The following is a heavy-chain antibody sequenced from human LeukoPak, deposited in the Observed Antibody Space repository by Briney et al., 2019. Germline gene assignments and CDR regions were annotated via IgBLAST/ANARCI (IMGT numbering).Heavy chain of an antibody. D-gene: IGHD2-2*01. V-gene: IGHV3-21*01. CDR3: ATPAGEVPAASHYYGMDV. Sequence: GGSLRLSCAASGFTFSSYSMNWIRQAPGKGLEWVSSISSSSSYIYYADSVKGRFTISRDNAKNSLYLRMNSLRAEDTAVYYCATPAGEVPAASHYYGMDVWGKGTTVTVSS. CDR1: GFTFSSYS. CDR2: ISSSSSYI. J-gene: IGHJ6*04.